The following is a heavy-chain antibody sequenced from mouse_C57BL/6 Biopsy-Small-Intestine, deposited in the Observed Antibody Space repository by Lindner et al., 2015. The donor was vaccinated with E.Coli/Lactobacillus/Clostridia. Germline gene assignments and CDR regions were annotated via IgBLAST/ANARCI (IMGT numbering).Heavy chain of an antibody. CDR3: ARGNSPLGWLLLHFDY. CDR2: ISSASSTI. Sequence: VQLQESGGGLVKPGGSLKLSCAASGFTFSDYGIHWVRQAPEKGLEWIAYISSASSTIYYADTVKGRFTISRDNAKSTLFLQMTSLRSEDTAMYYCARGNSPLGWLLLHFDYWGQGTTLTVSS. CDR1: GFTFSDYG. J-gene: IGHJ2*01. V-gene: IGHV5-17*01. D-gene: IGHD2-3*01.